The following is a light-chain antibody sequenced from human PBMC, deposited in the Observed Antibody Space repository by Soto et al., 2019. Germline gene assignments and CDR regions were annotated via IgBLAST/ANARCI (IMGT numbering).Light chain of an antibody. CDR1: QSVSSN. CDR2: GTS. V-gene: IGKV3-15*01. CDR3: QQHNNWPLT. Sequence: EIVMTQSPATLSVSPGDGATLSCRASQSVSSNLAWYQQKPGQAPRLLIYGTSTRATGVPARFSRSGSGTEFTLSISSLQSEDFAIYYCQQHNNWPLTFGGGTKVEIK. J-gene: IGKJ4*01.